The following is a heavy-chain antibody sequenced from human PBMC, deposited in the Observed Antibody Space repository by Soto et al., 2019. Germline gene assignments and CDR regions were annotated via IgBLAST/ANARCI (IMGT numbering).Heavy chain of an antibody. V-gene: IGHV1-69*06. J-gene: IGHJ3*02. Sequence: QMQLVQSGAEVKRPGSSMKVSCTASGGTFSTYPVNWVRQAPGQGLEWMGVILPMFGTANIAQKFQGRVTITADKSTSTVDMELSSLRSEDTAVYYCAREGASIVGATGAFDIWGQGTMVSVSS. D-gene: IGHD1-26*01. CDR1: GGTFSTYP. CDR2: ILPMFGTA. CDR3: AREGASIVGATGAFDI.